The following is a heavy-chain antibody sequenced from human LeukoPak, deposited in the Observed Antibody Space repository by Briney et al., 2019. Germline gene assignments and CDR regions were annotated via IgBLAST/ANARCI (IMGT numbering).Heavy chain of an antibody. CDR1: GFTFDDYA. CDR2: ISWNSGSI. D-gene: IGHD6-13*01. Sequence: GRSLRLSCAASGFTFDDYAMHWVRQAPGKGLEWVSGISWNSGSIGYADSVKGRFTISRDNAKNSLYLQMNSLRAEDTALYYCAKDIGGYSSSWYGSIFDYWGQGTLVTVSS. J-gene: IGHJ4*02. V-gene: IGHV3-9*01. CDR3: AKDIGGYSSSWYGSIFDY.